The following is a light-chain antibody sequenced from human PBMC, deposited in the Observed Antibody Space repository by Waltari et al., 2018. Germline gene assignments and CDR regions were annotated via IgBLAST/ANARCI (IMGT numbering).Light chain of an antibody. CDR2: GGS. V-gene: IGKV3-20*01. Sequence: EIVLTQSPGTLSLSPGERATLACRASQSVSRYLAWYQQKPGQAPRLLTDGGSTRASGIPDRFSCGVSGTDFSLTISRLEPEDFAVYYCQKYGSLPATFGQGTEVEI. J-gene: IGKJ1*01. CDR1: QSVSRY. CDR3: QKYGSLPAT.